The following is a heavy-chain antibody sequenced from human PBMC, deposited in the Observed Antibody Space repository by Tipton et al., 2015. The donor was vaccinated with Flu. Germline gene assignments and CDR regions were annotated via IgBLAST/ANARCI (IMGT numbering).Heavy chain of an antibody. CDR2: ISNDGRYE. Sequence: SLRLSCEASGFTFSGYSMHWVRQAPGKGLEWVALISNDGRYEYYTDPVKGRFNISRDNSKSTVYLQMNSLRGEDAAVYYCARGVSAISWTFDYWGQGTLVTVSS. CDR1: GFTFSGYS. D-gene: IGHD5-18*01. J-gene: IGHJ4*02. V-gene: IGHV3-30*04. CDR3: ARGVSAISWTFDY.